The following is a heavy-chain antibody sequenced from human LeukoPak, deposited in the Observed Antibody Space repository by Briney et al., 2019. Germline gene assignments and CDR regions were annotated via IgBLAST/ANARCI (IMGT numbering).Heavy chain of an antibody. J-gene: IGHJ4*02. Sequence: SETLSLTCAVYGGSFSGYYWSWIRQPPGKGLEWIGEINHSGSTNYNPSLKSRVTISVDTSKNQFSLKLSSVTAADTAVYYCARGDSSSSTLMIDYWGQGTLVTVSS. D-gene: IGHD6-6*01. CDR1: GGSFSGYY. CDR2: INHSGST. CDR3: ARGDSSSSTLMIDY. V-gene: IGHV4-34*01.